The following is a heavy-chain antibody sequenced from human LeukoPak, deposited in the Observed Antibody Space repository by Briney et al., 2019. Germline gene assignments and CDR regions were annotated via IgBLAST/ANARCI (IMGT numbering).Heavy chain of an antibody. V-gene: IGHV3-30*04. CDR2: ISYDGSNK. J-gene: IGHJ3*02. D-gene: IGHD5-18*01. CDR1: GFTFSSYA. Sequence: GGSLRLSCAASGFTFSSYAMHWVRQAPGKGLEWVAVISYDGSNKYYADSVKGRFTISRDNSKNTLYLQMNSLRAEDTAVYYCARGRDTAMVMDAFDIWGQGTMVTVSS. CDR3: ARGRDTAMVMDAFDI.